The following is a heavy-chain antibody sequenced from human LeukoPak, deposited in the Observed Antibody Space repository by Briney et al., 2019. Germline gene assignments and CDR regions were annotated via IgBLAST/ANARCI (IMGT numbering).Heavy chain of an antibody. CDR3: ARDWGYDILTGYYRGVPTNELPFLNWFDP. CDR1: GYTFTSYY. Sequence: GASVKVSCKASGYTFTSYYMHWVRQAPGQGLEWMGIINPSGGSTSYAQKFQGRVTMTRDTSTSTVYMELSSLRSEDTAVYYCARDWGYDILTGYYRGVPTNELPFLNWFDPWGQGTLVAVSS. CDR2: INPSGGST. J-gene: IGHJ5*02. D-gene: IGHD3-9*01. V-gene: IGHV1-46*01.